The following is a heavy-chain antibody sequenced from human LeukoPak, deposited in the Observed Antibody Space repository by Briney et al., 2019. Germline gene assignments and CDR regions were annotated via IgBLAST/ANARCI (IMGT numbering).Heavy chain of an antibody. CDR2: IIPIFGTA. CDR3: ARWPPYCSSTSCSNVDY. Sequence: SVKVSCKASGGTFSSYAISWVRQAPGQGLEWMGGIIPIFGTANYAQKFQGRVTITADESTSTAYMELSSLRSDDTAVYYCARWPPYCSSTSCSNVDYWGQGTLVTVSS. D-gene: IGHD2-2*01. J-gene: IGHJ4*02. V-gene: IGHV1-69*01. CDR1: GGTFSSYA.